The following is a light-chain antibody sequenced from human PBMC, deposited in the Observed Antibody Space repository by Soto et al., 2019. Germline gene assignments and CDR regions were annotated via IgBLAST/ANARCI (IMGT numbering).Light chain of an antibody. CDR1: QSVSSY. CDR2: GAS. V-gene: IGKV3-11*01. Sequence: EIVLTPSPATLSLSPGERATLSCRASQSVSSYLAWYQQKPGQAPRLLIYGASSRATGIPDRFSGSGSGTDFTLTISRLEPEDFATYYCQQSYSTPITFGQGTRLEIK. J-gene: IGKJ5*01. CDR3: QQSYSTPIT.